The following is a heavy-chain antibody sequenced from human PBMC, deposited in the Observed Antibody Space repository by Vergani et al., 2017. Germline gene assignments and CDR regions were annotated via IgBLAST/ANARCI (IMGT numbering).Heavy chain of an antibody. V-gene: IGHV4-4*07. CDR3: ATGAGPFDI. CDR1: GAPISYWC. D-gene: IGHD7-27*01. CDR2: LCPSGST. J-gene: IGHJ4*02. Sequence: QVQLQESGPGLVKPPGTLSLTCAVSGAPISYWCWCWLRQPAGKGLEWIGRLCPSGSTNYKPSLKSRVTMSIDTSKNQFSLKLTSVTAADTAVYYCATGAGPFDIWGQGTLVTVSS.